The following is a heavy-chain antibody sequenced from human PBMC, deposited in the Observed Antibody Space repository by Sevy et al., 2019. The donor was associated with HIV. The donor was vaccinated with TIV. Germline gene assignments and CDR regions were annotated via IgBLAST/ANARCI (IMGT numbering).Heavy chain of an antibody. Sequence: GGSLRLSCAASGFTFSDYAMHWVRQAPGKGLEWVAFISYDGSNKYYADSVKGRFTISRDNSKKTLYLQMNSLRAEDTAVYYCARDQHDYAGNLRTGWFDPWGQGTLVTVSS. J-gene: IGHJ5*02. CDR1: GFTFSDYA. V-gene: IGHV3-30-3*01. D-gene: IGHD4-17*01. CDR3: ARDQHDYAGNLRTGWFDP. CDR2: ISYDGSNK.